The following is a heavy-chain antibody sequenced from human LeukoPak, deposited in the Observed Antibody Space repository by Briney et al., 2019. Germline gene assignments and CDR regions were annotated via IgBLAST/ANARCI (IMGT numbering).Heavy chain of an antibody. CDR2: ISAYNGNT. V-gene: IGHV1-18*01. Sequence: ASVKVSCKASSYTFTNYDISWVRQAPGQGLEWMGWISAYNGNTSYAQKLQGRVTMTTDTSTSTAYMELRSLRSDDTAVYYCARVYGSGSYYYFDYWGQGTLVTVSS. CDR3: ARVYGSGSYYYFDY. D-gene: IGHD3-10*01. CDR1: SYTFTNYD. J-gene: IGHJ4*02.